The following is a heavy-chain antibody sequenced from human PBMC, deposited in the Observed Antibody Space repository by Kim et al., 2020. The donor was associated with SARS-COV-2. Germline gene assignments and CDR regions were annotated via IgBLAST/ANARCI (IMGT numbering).Heavy chain of an antibody. Sequence: GGSLRLSCAASGFNFSSYAMNWVRQAPGKGLEWVSTISGGGGSTYHADSVKGRCTISRDNSKNTLYLQMNSLRVEDTALNYCSKRGSSPWSNFVYWGQGT. CDR1: GFNFSSYA. CDR3: SKRGSSPWSNFVY. V-gene: IGHV3-23*01. CDR2: ISGGGGST. J-gene: IGHJ4*02. D-gene: IGHD3-16*01.